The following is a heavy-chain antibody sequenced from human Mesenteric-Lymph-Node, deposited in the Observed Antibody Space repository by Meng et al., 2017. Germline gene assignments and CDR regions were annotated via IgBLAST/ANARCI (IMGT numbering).Heavy chain of an antibody. J-gene: IGHJ4*02. CDR2: ITYDGGDK. CDR3: ARDGGGGAAV. CDR1: GFTFSSYA. V-gene: IGHV3-30*14. Sequence: GESLKISCAASGFTFSSYAMRWVRQAPGKGLEWVADITYDGGDKYYADSVKGRFTISRDNSKNTLYLEMNSLRAEDTAVYYCARDGGGGAAVWGQGTLVTVSS. D-gene: IGHD3-16*01.